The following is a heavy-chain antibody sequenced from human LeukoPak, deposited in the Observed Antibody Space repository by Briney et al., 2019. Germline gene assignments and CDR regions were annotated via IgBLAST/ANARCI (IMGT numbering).Heavy chain of an antibody. Sequence: GGSLRLSCAASGFTFSSYSMNWVRQAPGKGLGWVSSISSSSSYIYYADSVKGRFTISRDNAKNSLYLQMNSLRAEDTAVYYCARDGSYDFWSGYQPFDYWGQGTLVTVSS. CDR2: ISSSSSYI. J-gene: IGHJ4*02. CDR3: ARDGSYDFWSGYQPFDY. D-gene: IGHD3-3*01. CDR1: GFTFSSYS. V-gene: IGHV3-21*01.